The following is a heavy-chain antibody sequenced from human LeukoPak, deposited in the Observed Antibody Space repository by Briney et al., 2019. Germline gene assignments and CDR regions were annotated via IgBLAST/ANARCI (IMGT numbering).Heavy chain of an antibody. Sequence: SETLSLTCAVYGGSFSGYYWSWIRQPPGKGLEWIGSIYYSGSTYYNPSLKSRVTISVDTSKNQFSLKLSSVTAADTAVYYCAREVVPAAPGHFDYWGQGTLVTVSS. D-gene: IGHD2-2*01. CDR1: GGSFSGYY. J-gene: IGHJ4*02. CDR3: AREVVPAAPGHFDY. CDR2: IYYSGST. V-gene: IGHV4-34*01.